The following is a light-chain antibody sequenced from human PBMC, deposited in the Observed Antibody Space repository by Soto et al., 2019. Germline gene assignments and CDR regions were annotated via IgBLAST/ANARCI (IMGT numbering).Light chain of an antibody. V-gene: IGKV3-11*01. CDR3: QKRSNRPQN. CDR1: QSVSTY. Sequence: EIVLTQSPATLSLSPGEMATLSCRASQSVSTYLAWYQQKPGQAPRLLIYDASNRATGIPDRFSGSGSGTDFTLTISSLEPEDFAAYYCQKRSNRPQNFGGGTKVDIK. CDR2: DAS. J-gene: IGKJ4*01.